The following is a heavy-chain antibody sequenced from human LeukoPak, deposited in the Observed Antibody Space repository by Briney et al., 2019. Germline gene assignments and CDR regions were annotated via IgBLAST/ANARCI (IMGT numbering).Heavy chain of an antibody. CDR3: ARFASVAHFDN. Sequence: GASVKVSCKASGGTFSSYAITWVRQAPGQGLEWMGWINPNSGGTNYAQKFQGWVTMTTDTSTSTAYMELRRLRSDDTAVYYCARFASVAHFDNWGQGTLVTVSS. D-gene: IGHD2-15*01. CDR1: GGTFSSYA. CDR2: INPNSGGT. J-gene: IGHJ4*02. V-gene: IGHV1-2*04.